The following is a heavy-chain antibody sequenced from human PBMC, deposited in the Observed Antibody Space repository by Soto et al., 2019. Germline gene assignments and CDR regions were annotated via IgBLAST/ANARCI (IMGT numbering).Heavy chain of an antibody. CDR3: ARHPYCSSTSCYLPWFDP. V-gene: IGHV4-59*08. Sequence: PSETLSLTCTVSGGSISSYYWSWIRQPPGKGLEWIGYIYYSGSTNYNPSLKSRVTISVDTSKNQFSLKLSSVTAADTAVYYCARHPYCSSTSCYLPWFDPWGQGTLVTV. D-gene: IGHD2-2*01. J-gene: IGHJ5*02. CDR1: GGSISSYY. CDR2: IYYSGST.